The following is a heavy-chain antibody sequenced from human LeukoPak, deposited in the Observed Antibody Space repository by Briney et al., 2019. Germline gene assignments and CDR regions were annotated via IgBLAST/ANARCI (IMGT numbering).Heavy chain of an antibody. CDR2: ISPNDGDT. V-gene: IGHV1-2*06. J-gene: IGHJ4*02. CDR1: GYTFTGYY. CDR3: ARDRCGGDCSFDY. Sequence: GASVKVSCKASGYTFTGYYVHWVRQAPGQGLEWMGRISPNDGDTIYAQRFQGRVTMTRDTSISTAYMELSRLRSDDTAVYYCARDRCGGDCSFDYWGQGTLVTVSS. D-gene: IGHD2-21*01.